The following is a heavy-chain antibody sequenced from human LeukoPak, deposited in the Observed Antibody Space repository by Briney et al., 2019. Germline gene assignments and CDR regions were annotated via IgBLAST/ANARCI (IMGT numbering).Heavy chain of an antibody. V-gene: IGHV3-7*01. CDR1: GFTFNNYW. Sequence: GGSLRLSCVASGFTFNNYWMTWVRQAPGKGLEWVANVKQDGSDKYYVDSVKGRFTISRDNAKNSLFLQMNSLRAEDTAVYYCGRQAAPDYWGQGILVTVSS. CDR2: VKQDGSDK. CDR3: GRQAAPDY. J-gene: IGHJ4*02. D-gene: IGHD2-15*01.